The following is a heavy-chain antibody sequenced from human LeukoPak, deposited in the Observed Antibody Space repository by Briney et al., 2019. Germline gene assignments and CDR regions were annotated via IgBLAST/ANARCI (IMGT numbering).Heavy chain of an antibody. CDR2: IYYSGST. J-gene: IGHJ5*02. CDR1: GGSISSGDYY. CDR3: ARVGVFNMVRGVILT. V-gene: IGHV4-30-4*01. D-gene: IGHD3-10*01. Sequence: SETLSLTCTVSGGSISSGDYYWSWVRQPPGRGLEWIGYIYYSGSTYYNPSLKSRVTVSVDTSKNQFSLKLSSVTAADTAVYYCARVGVFNMVRGVILTWGQGTLVTVSS.